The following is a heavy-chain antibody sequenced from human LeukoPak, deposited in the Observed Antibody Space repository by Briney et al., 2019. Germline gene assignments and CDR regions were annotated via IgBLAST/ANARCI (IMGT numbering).Heavy chain of an antibody. CDR1: GGTFSSYA. D-gene: IGHD5-18*01. Sequence: ASVKVSCKASGGTFSSYAISWVRQAPGQGLEWMGGIIPIFGTANYAQKFQGRVTITADKSTSTAYMELNSLRSEDTAVYYCASSGYSYGLEFDYWGQGTLVTVSS. CDR2: IIPIFGTA. V-gene: IGHV1-69*06. J-gene: IGHJ4*02. CDR3: ASSGYSYGLEFDY.